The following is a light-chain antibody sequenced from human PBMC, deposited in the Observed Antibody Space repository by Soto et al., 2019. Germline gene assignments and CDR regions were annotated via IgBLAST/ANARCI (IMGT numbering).Light chain of an antibody. CDR1: SSNIGSNY. J-gene: IGLJ3*02. V-gene: IGLV1-47*01. CDR2: RND. CDR3: SAWDDSLSGPV. Sequence: QSVLTQPPSASGTPGQRVTISCSGSSSNIGSNYVYWYRQLPGTAPNVLIYRNDARPSGVPDRFSGSKSGSSASLAISGLRSEDEADYSCSAWDDSLSGPVFGRGTKLTVL.